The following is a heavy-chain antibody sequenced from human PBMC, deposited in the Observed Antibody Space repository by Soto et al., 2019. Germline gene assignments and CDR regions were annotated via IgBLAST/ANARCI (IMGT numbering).Heavy chain of an antibody. Sequence: QVQLQESGPGLVKPSQTLSLTCTVSGGSISSGGYYWSWIRQHPGKGLEWIGYIYYSGSTYYNPSLKSRVTISVDTSKNQFSLKLSSVTAADTAVYYCARVVLSGYDGHGWFDPWGQGTLVTVSS. CDR2: IYYSGST. CDR1: GGSISSGGYY. D-gene: IGHD5-12*01. V-gene: IGHV4-31*03. CDR3: ARVVLSGYDGHGWFDP. J-gene: IGHJ5*02.